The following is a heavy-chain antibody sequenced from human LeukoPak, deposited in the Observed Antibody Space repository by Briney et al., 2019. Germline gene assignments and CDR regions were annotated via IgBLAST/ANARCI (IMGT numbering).Heavy chain of an antibody. J-gene: IGHJ3*02. CDR1: GYTFTSYD. Sequence: ASVKVSCKASGYTFTSYDINWVRQATGRGLEWMGCMNPNSGNTGYAQKFQGGVTITRNTSISTAYMELSSLRSEDTAVYYCARVVHYDSSGYYYVAAFDIWGQGTMVTVSS. D-gene: IGHD3-22*01. V-gene: IGHV1-8*03. CDR3: ARVVHYDSSGYYYVAAFDI. CDR2: MNPNSGNT.